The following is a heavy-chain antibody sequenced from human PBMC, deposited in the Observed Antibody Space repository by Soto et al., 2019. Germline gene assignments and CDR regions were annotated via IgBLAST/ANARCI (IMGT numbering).Heavy chain of an antibody. CDR2: IYPGDSDT. Sequence: PGGSLKISCEGSGYSFTSYWIGGVRQMPGKGLEWMGIIYPGDSDTRYSPSFQGQVTISADKSISTAYLQWSSLKASDTAMYYCARSTVTISVFDAFDIWGQGTMVTVSS. V-gene: IGHV5-51*03. CDR3: ARSTVTISVFDAFDI. J-gene: IGHJ3*02. D-gene: IGHD4-17*01. CDR1: GYSFTSYW.